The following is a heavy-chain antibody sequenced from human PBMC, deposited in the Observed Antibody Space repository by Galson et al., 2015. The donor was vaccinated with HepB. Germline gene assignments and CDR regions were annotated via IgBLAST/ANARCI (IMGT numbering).Heavy chain of an antibody. V-gene: IGHV5-51*01. CDR1: AYNFTNYW. Sequence: QSGAEVKKPGESLKISCKGSAYNFTNYWIGWVRQKPGKGLEWMGNIYPGDSDTRYSPSFQGQVTISADKSISTAYLQWSSLKASDTAIYYCARLDTGNYYFDFWGQGTLVTVSS. D-gene: IGHD5-18*01. J-gene: IGHJ4*02. CDR2: IYPGDSDT. CDR3: ARLDTGNYYFDF.